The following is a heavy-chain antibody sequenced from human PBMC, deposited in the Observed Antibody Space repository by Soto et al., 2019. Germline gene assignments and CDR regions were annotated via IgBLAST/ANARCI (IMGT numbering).Heavy chain of an antibody. Sequence: PSETLSLACTVSGGSISSYYLSWSRQPAGKGLEWIVRIYTSGSTSYNPSLKSRVTMSVDTSKNQFSLKLSSVTAADTAVYFCARGTPSPIIVRSSRGPWFDPWGQGTLVTVSS. CDR2: IYTSGST. CDR1: GGSISSYY. V-gene: IGHV4-4*07. D-gene: IGHD2-15*01. J-gene: IGHJ5*02. CDR3: ARGTPSPIIVRSSRGPWFDP.